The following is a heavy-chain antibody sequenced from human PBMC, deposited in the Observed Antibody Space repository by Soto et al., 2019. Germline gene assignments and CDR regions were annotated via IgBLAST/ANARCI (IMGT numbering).Heavy chain of an antibody. J-gene: IGHJ6*02. Sequence: QVQLVQSGAEVKKPGASVKVSCKASGYTSTSYDINWVRQATGQGLEWMGWMNPNSANTDYAQKFQGRVPMTRNTSISTAYMELSSLRSEDTAVYYCARDQANYGMDVWGQGTTVTVSS. CDR2: MNPNSANT. CDR1: GYTSTSYD. CDR3: ARDQANYGMDV. V-gene: IGHV1-8*01.